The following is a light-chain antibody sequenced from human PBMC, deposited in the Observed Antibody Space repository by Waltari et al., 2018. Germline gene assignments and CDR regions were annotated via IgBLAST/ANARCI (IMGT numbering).Light chain of an antibody. Sequence: EIVMTQSPATLSVSPGERATLSCRASQSVSSNLAWYQQKPGQAPRLLIYGASTRASGISARFSCSGSGTEFTLTISSLQSEDFAVYYCLQYNNWPPYTFGQGTKLEI. CDR1: QSVSSN. CDR2: GAS. J-gene: IGKJ2*01. V-gene: IGKV3-15*01. CDR3: LQYNNWPPYT.